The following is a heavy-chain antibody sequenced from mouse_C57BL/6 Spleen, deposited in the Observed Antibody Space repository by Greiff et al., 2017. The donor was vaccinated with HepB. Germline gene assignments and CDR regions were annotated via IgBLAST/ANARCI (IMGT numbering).Heavy chain of an antibody. CDR1: GYTFTSYW. Sequence: QVQLKQPGAELVKPGASVKMSCKASGYTFTSYWITWVKQRPGQGLEWIGDIYPGSGSTNYNEKFKSKATLTVDTSSSTAYMQLSSLTSEDSAVYYCARDTTVVVPFDYWGQGTTLTVSS. D-gene: IGHD1-1*01. J-gene: IGHJ2*01. CDR3: ARDTTVVVPFDY. CDR2: IYPGSGST. V-gene: IGHV1-55*01.